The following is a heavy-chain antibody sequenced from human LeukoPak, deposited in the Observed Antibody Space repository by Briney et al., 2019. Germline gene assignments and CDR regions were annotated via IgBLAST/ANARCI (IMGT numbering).Heavy chain of an antibody. CDR1: GFTFSSYA. Sequence: GGSLRLSCAASGFTFSSYAMSWVRQAPGKGLEWVSAISGSGGNPYYADSVKGRFTISRDNSKNTLYLQMNSLRAEDTAVYYCAKDLRDIVVATWGYYMDVWGKGTTVTVSS. J-gene: IGHJ6*03. CDR3: AKDLRDIVVATWGYYMDV. D-gene: IGHD2-2*01. V-gene: IGHV3-23*01. CDR2: ISGSGGNP.